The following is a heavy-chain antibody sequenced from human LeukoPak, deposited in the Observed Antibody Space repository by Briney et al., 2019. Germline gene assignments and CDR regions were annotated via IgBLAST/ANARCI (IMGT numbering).Heavy chain of an antibody. D-gene: IGHD6-13*01. V-gene: IGHV4-59*08. CDR3: ARHDGSSWYYAFDV. Sequence: SEALSLTCTVSGVSISSYYWSWIRQPPGKGLEGIGYIYYSGSTNYNPSLKSRVTISLDTPKNQFSLKLSSVTAADTAVYYCARHDGSSWYYAFDVWGQGTMVTVSS. J-gene: IGHJ3*01. CDR1: GVSISSYY. CDR2: IYYSGST.